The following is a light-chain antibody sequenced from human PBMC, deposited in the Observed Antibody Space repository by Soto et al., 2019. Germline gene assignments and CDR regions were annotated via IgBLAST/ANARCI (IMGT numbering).Light chain of an antibody. CDR1: SSDVGGYNY. J-gene: IGLJ7*01. V-gene: IGLV2-14*01. CDR2: EVS. CDR3: SSYTSSSTAV. Sequence: QSALTQRASVSGSPGQSITISCTGTSSDVGGYNYVSWYQQHPGKAPKLMIYEVSNRPSGVSNRFSGSKSGNTASLTISGLQAEDEADYYCSSYTSSSTAVFGGGTQLTVL.